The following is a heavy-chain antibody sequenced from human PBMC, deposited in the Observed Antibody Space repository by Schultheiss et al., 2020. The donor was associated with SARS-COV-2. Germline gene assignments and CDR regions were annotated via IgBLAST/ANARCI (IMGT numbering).Heavy chain of an antibody. CDR2: ISYDGSNK. Sequence: GGSLRLSCAASGFTFSSYAMHWVRQAPGKGLEWVAVISYDGSNKYYADSVKGRFTISRDNSKNSMFLQMNGLTTEDSALYHCARDPVTAVGIDWYFDLWGRGTLVTVSS. J-gene: IGHJ2*01. CDR1: GFTFSSYA. CDR3: ARDPVTAVGIDWYFDL. D-gene: IGHD2-2*01. V-gene: IGHV3-30*04.